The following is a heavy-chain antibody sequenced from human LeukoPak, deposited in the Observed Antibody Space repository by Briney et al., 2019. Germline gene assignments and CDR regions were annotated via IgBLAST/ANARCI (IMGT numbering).Heavy chain of an antibody. CDR2: ISSSGTTI. J-gene: IGHJ6*02. V-gene: IGHV3-11*04. CDR3: VRVEIGTYHGMDV. D-gene: IGHD2-2*01. Sequence: GGSLRLSCAASGFTFSDYYMSWIRQAPGKGLEWVSYISSSGTTIYYADSVKGRFTISRDNAKNTLYLQMNSLRVEDTAVYYCVRVEIGTYHGMDVWGQGTTVTVSS. CDR1: GFTFSDYY.